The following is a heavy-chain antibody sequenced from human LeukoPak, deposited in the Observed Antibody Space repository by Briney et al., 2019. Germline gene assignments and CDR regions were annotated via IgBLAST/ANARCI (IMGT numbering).Heavy chain of an antibody. D-gene: IGHD3-22*01. J-gene: IGHJ6*02. V-gene: IGHV4-59*08. CDR3: ARQGYYYDSSGYTPHYYYYYGMDV. Sequence: SETLSLICTVSGGSISSYYWSWIRQPPGKGLEWIGYIYYSGSTNYNPSLKSRVTISVDTSKNQFSLKLSSVTAADTAVYYCARQGYYYDSSGYTPHYYYYYGMDVWGQGTTVTVSS. CDR1: GGSISSYY. CDR2: IYYSGST.